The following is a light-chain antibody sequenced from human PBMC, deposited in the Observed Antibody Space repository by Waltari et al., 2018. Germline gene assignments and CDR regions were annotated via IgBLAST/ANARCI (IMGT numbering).Light chain of an antibody. J-gene: IGKJ2*01. CDR1: QSVLYSSNNLNY. CDR3: QQFYSTPYT. Sequence: DIVMTQSPDSLAVSLGRRATINCKSSQSVLYSSNNLNYLAWYQQKPGQPPKLLIYWASTREYGVPDRFSGSGSGTDFTLTISSLQAEDVAVYYCQQFYSTPYTFGQGTKLEIK. CDR2: WAS. V-gene: IGKV4-1*01.